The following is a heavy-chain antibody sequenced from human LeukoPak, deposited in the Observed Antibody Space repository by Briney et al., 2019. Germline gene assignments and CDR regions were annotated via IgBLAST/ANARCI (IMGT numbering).Heavy chain of an antibody. Sequence: SETLSLTCTVSGGSISSYYWSWIRQPPGKGLEWIGYIYYSGSTNYKSSLKSRVTISVDTSKNQFSLKLSSVTAADTAVYYCARVGYSSSIDYWGQGTLVTVSS. V-gene: IGHV4-59*12. D-gene: IGHD6-6*01. CDR1: GGSISSYY. J-gene: IGHJ4*02. CDR3: ARVGYSSSIDY. CDR2: IYYSGST.